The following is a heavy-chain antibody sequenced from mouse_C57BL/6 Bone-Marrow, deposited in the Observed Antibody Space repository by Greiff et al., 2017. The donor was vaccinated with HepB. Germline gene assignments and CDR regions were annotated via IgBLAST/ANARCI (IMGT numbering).Heavy chain of an antibody. CDR1: GYSITSGYY. V-gene: IGHV3-6*01. Sequence: EVKLMESGPGLVKPSQSLSLTCSVTGYSITSGYYWNWIRQFPGNKLEWMGYISYDGSNNYNPSLKNRISITRDTSKNQFFLKLNSVTTEDTATYYCASPHYGSYWYFDVWGTGTTVTVSS. CDR3: ASPHYGSYWYFDV. J-gene: IGHJ1*03. D-gene: IGHD1-2*01. CDR2: ISYDGSN.